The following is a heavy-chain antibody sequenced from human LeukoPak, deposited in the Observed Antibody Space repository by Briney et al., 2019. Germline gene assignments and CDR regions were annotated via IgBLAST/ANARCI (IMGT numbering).Heavy chain of an antibody. V-gene: IGHV3-30-3*01. Sequence: PGGSLRLSCAASGFTFSSYAIHWVRQAPGKGLEWVAVISYDGSNKYYADSVKGRFTISRDNSKNTLYLQMNSLRAEDTAVYYCARDTHDSSGCFDYWGQGTLVTVSS. D-gene: IGHD3-22*01. J-gene: IGHJ4*02. CDR2: ISYDGSNK. CDR1: GFTFSSYA. CDR3: ARDTHDSSGCFDY.